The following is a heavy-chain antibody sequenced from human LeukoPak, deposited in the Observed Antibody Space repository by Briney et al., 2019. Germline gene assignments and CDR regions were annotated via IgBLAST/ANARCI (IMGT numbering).Heavy chain of an antibody. V-gene: IGHV4-59*08. Sequence: SETLSLTCGVSGGSIYSHYWGWIRQPPGKGLEWIGDIYYKGNTNYNPSLKSRVTISLDTSKNHLSLTLTSVVAADTATYYCMRRDTGWNYSDYWGQGILVTVSS. CDR1: GGSIYSHY. CDR3: MRRDTGWNYSDY. D-gene: IGHD6-19*01. CDR2: IYYKGNT. J-gene: IGHJ4*02.